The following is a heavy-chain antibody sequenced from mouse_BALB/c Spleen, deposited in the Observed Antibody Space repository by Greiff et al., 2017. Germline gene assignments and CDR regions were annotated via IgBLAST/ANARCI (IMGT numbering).Heavy chain of an antibody. J-gene: IGHJ3*01. CDR2: ISYSGST. D-gene: IGHD2-3*01. V-gene: IGHV3-2*02. CDR3: ALDGYYPAWFAY. CDR1: GYSITSDYA. Sequence: EVQLQESGPGLVKPSQSLSLTCTVTGYSITSDYAWNWIRQFPGNKLEWMGYISYSGSTSYNPSLKSRISITRDTSKNQFFLQLNSVTTEDTATYYCALDGYYPAWFAYWGQGTLVTVSA.